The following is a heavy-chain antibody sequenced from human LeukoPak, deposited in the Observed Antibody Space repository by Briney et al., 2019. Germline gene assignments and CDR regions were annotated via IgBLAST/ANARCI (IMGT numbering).Heavy chain of an antibody. CDR3: ARRLAVAGRGYYGMDV. CDR2: IYPGDSDT. D-gene: IGHD6-19*01. CDR1: GYGFASYW. Sequence: GEALKISCKGSGYGFASYWIGWVRQMPGKGLEWMGNIYPGDSDTRYSPPFQGQVTISADKSLNTAYLQWSSLKASDSAMYYCARRLAVAGRGYYGMDVWGQGTTVTVSS. J-gene: IGHJ6*02. V-gene: IGHV5-51*01.